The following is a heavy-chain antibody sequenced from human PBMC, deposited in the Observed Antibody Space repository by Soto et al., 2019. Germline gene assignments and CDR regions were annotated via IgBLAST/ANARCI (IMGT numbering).Heavy chain of an antibody. J-gene: IGHJ3*02. Sequence: QVQLQESGPGLVKPSQTLSLTCTVSGGSISSGGYYWSWIRQHPGKGLEWIGYIYYSGSTYYNPSLKSRLTISVDTSKNQFSLKLSSVTAAHTAVYYCARLHYVWGTHYAFDIWGQGTMVTVSS. CDR3: ARLHYVWGTHYAFDI. V-gene: IGHV4-31*03. D-gene: IGHD3-16*01. CDR1: GGSISSGGYY. CDR2: IYYSGST.